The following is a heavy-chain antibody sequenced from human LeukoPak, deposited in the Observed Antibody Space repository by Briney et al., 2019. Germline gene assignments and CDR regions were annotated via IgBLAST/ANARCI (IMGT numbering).Heavy chain of an antibody. D-gene: IGHD3-22*01. J-gene: IGHJ5*02. CDR3: ARLLTYYYDSGGYFNWFDH. CDR2: IYYSGST. Sequence: SETLSLTCTVSGGSISSYYWSWIRQPPGKGLEWIGYIYYSGSTNYNPSLKSRVTISVDTSKNQFSLKLSSVTAADTAVYYCARLLTYYYDSGGYFNWFDHWGQGTLFTVSS. V-gene: IGHV4-59*08. CDR1: GGSISSYY.